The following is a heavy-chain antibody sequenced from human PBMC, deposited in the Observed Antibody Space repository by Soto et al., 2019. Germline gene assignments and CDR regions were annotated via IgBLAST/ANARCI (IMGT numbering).Heavy chain of an antibody. D-gene: IGHD5-12*01. CDR2: TYYRSKWYN. CDR3: ARGGIVATQRYYYYGMDV. Sequence: SQTLSLTCAISGDSVSSNSAAWNWIRQSPSRGLEWLGRTYYRSKWYNDYAVSVKSRITINPDTSKNQFSLQLNSVTPEDTAVYYCARGGIVATQRYYYYGMDVWGQGTTVTVS. V-gene: IGHV6-1*01. CDR1: GDSVSSNSAA. J-gene: IGHJ6*02.